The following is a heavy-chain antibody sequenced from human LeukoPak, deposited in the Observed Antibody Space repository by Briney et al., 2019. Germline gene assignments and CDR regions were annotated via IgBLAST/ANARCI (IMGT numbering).Heavy chain of an antibody. CDR1: GFTFNSYW. Sequence: GRSLRLSCAASGFTFNSYWMHWVRQAPGKGLVWVSHVNNDDSDRSYADSVKGRFTISRDNAKNTLYLQMNSLRVEDTAVYYCARGNGGLDYWGQGTPVTVSS. CDR2: VNNDDSDR. D-gene: IGHD3-16*01. J-gene: IGHJ4*02. CDR3: ARGNGGLDY. V-gene: IGHV3-74*01.